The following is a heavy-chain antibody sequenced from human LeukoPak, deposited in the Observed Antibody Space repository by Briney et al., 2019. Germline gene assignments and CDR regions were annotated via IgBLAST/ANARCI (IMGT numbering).Heavy chain of an antibody. CDR3: AKDYLYDYVWGSYRYKAYPFDI. J-gene: IGHJ3*02. CDR2: IKQDGSDK. Sequence: GGSLRLSCATSGFTFSNYWMSWVRRAPGKGLEWVANIKQDGSDKYYVDSVKGRFTISRDNAKNSLYLQMNSLRAEDTAVYYCAKDYLYDYVWGSYRYKAYPFDIWGQGTMVTVSS. D-gene: IGHD3-16*02. V-gene: IGHV3-7*01. CDR1: GFTFSNYW.